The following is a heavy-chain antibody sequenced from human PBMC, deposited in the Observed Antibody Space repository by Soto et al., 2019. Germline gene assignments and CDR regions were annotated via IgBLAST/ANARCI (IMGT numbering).Heavy chain of an antibody. CDR2: VIPVFGLA. CDR3: ARGKSYYGSGKGISDYYSLDV. V-gene: IGHV1-69*10. D-gene: IGHD3-10*01. J-gene: IGHJ6*02. Sequence: SVKVSCKSSGGTFSSYAISWVRQAPGQGLEWMGGVIPVFGLATYAQKVQGRVTITADKSTNTAYMEVSSLRSEDTGVYYCARGKSYYGSGKGISDYYSLDVWGQGTTVTVSS. CDR1: GGTFSSYA.